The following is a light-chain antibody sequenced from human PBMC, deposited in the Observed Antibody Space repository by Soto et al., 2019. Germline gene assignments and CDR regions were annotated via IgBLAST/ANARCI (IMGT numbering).Light chain of an antibody. J-gene: IGLJ3*02. V-gene: IGLV2-8*01. CDR2: EVT. CDR1: NSDVGGYNY. Sequence: QSALTQPPSASGSPGQRVTISCTGNNSDVGGYNYVSWYQQYPGKAPKLLIYEVTKRPSVVPDRFSGSKSGNTAYLTVAGLQDDDEADYYCYSFASSGKWVFGGGTKLTVL. CDR3: YSFASSGKWV.